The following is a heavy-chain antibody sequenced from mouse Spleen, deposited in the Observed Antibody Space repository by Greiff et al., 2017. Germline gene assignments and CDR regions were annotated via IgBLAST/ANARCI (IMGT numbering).Heavy chain of an antibody. V-gene: IGHV3-1*02. CDR3: ASEGIYYDYEGCAY. Sequence: EVQLQESGPDLVIPSQSLSLTCTVSGYSITSGYSWHWIRQFPGNQLEWMGYIHYCGSPNYNPSLHSRTSITRDTYKNQCCLQLNSVTTEDTATYYCASEGIYYDYEGCAYWGQGTLVTVSA. J-gene: IGHJ3*01. CDR2: IHYCGSP. CDR1: GYSITSGYS. D-gene: IGHD2-4*01.